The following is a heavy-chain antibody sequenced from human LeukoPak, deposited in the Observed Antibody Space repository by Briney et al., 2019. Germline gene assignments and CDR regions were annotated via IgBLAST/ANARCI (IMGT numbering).Heavy chain of an antibody. J-gene: IGHJ6*03. D-gene: IGHD2-2*01. Sequence: ASVKLSCKASGYTFTGYYMHWVRQSPGQGLEWMGWMNPNSGGTNYAQKFQGRVTMTRETSISTAYMELSRLRSDDTAVYYCARAGLGYCSSTSCYAGYYYYYYMDVWGKGTTVTVSS. V-gene: IGHV1-2*02. CDR1: GYTFTGYY. CDR3: ARAGLGYCSSTSCYAGYYYYYYMDV. CDR2: MNPNSGGT.